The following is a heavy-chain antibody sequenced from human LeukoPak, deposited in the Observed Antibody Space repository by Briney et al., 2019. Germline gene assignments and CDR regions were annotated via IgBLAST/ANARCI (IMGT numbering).Heavy chain of an antibody. Sequence: SQTLSLTCAISGDSVSSNSAAWNWIRQSPSRGLEWLGRTYYRSKWYNDYAVSVESRITINPDTSKNQFSLQLNSVTPEDTAVYYCARAPHADSSGYYLYYYYYYGMDVWGQGTTVTVS. J-gene: IGHJ6*02. CDR3: ARAPHADSSGYYLYYYYYYGMDV. D-gene: IGHD3-22*01. V-gene: IGHV6-1*01. CDR1: GDSVSSNSAA. CDR2: TYYRSKWYN.